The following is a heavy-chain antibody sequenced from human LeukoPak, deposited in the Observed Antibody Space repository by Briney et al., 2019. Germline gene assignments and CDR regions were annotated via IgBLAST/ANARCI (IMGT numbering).Heavy chain of an antibody. J-gene: IGHJ3*02. V-gene: IGHV3-20*04. CDR1: GFTFDDYG. Sequence: GGSLRLSCAASGFTFDDYGMSWVRQAPGKGLEWVSGINWNGGSTGYADSVKGRFTISRDNAKNSLYLQMNSLRAEDTALHYCARDSGSSDAFDIWGQGTMVIVSS. CDR2: INWNGGST. D-gene: IGHD1-26*01. CDR3: ARDSGSSDAFDI.